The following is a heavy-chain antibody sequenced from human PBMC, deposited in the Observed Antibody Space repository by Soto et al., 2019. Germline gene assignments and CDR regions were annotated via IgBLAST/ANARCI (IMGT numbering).Heavy chain of an antibody. CDR2: IYPGDSDT. D-gene: IGHD3-22*01. CDR1: GYSFTSYW. V-gene: IGHV5-51*01. J-gene: IGHJ4*02. CDR3: ARRYYYDSSGYYPYYFDY. Sequence: GESLKISCKGSGYSFTSYWIGWVRQMPGKGLEWMGIIYPGDSDTRYSTSFQGQVTISADKSISTAYLQWSSLKASDTAMYYCARRYYYDSSGYYPYYFDYWGQGTLVTVSS.